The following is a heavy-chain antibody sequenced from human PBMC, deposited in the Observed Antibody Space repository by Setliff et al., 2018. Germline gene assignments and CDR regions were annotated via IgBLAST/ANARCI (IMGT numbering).Heavy chain of an antibody. CDR1: GLTFSSDA. J-gene: IGHJ4*02. D-gene: IGHD6-13*01. CDR2: ISSDGTSI. Sequence: GGSLSLSCAASGLTFSSDAMTWVRQTPGKGLEWVSVISSDGTSIYYADSVKGRFTISRDNSKNTLYLQMNRLRAEDTAIYYCSRCSSWHGHYPHFNYWGQGTLVTVSS. CDR3: SRCSSWHGHYPHFNY. V-gene: IGHV3-23*03.